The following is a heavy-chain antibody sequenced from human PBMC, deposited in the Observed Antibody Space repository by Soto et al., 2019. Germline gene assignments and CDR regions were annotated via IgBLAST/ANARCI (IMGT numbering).Heavy chain of an antibody. CDR1: GFTFDDYA. CDR3: AKDQSEQWLVVGHNWFDP. Sequence: EVQLVESGGGLVQPGRSLRLSCAASGFTFDDYAMHWVRQAPGKGLEWVSGISWNSGSIGYADSVKGRFTISRDNAKNSLYLQMNSLRAEDTDLYYCAKDQSEQWLVVGHNWFDPWGQGTLVTVSS. D-gene: IGHD6-19*01. CDR2: ISWNSGSI. V-gene: IGHV3-9*01. J-gene: IGHJ5*02.